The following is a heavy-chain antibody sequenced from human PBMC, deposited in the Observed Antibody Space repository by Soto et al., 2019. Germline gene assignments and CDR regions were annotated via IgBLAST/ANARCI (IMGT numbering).Heavy chain of an antibody. CDR1: GFTFSSYA. CDR3: AKGLHGGWLFDV. J-gene: IGHJ5*02. Sequence: PGGSLRLSCAASGFTFSSYAMSWVRQAPGRGLEWVSAISGSGGSTYYADSVKGRFTISRDNSKNTLYLQMNSLRAEDTAVYYCAKGLHGGWLFDVWGQRSLDTGSS. CDR2: ISGSGGST. V-gene: IGHV3-23*01. D-gene: IGHD6-19*01.